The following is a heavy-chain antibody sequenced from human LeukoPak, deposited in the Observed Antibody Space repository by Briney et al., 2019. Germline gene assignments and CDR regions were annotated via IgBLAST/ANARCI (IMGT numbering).Heavy chain of an antibody. Sequence: GRSLRLSCAASGFTFSSYAMHWVRQAPGKGLEWVAVISYDGSNKYYADSVKGRFTISRDNSKNTLYLQMNSLRVEDTAVYYCAKSGGFFDTWGQGTLVTVSS. V-gene: IGHV3-30*04. CDR2: ISYDGSNK. J-gene: IGHJ4*02. D-gene: IGHD1-26*01. CDR3: AKSGGFFDT. CDR1: GFTFSSYA.